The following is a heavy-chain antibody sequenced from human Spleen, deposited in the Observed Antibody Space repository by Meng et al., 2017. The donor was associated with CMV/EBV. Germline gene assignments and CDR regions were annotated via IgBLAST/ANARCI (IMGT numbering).Heavy chain of an antibody. J-gene: IGHJ5*01. V-gene: IGHV4-31*03. Sequence: CTATSGPMDSGAYCWSWIRQHPEKGLEWIGYTYYDGSTHYNPSLRSRAAISVDTSKNQFSLRLNSVTAADTAVYYCARQAPDNWFDPWGQGALVTVSS. CDR1: SGPMDSGAYC. CDR2: TYYDGST. CDR3: ARQAPDNWFDP.